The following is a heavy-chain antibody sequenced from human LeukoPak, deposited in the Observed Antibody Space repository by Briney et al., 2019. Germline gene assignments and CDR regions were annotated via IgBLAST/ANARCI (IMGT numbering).Heavy chain of an antibody. Sequence: GESLKISCKGSGYGFNIYWIDWVRQVPGKGLEWMGIIYPADSDTRYSPSFQGQVTLSADKSIGTAYLQWSSLKASDTAMYYCARRDGRAFDIWGQGTTVTVSS. CDR2: IYPADSDT. J-gene: IGHJ3*02. D-gene: IGHD2-21*02. V-gene: IGHV5-51*01. CDR1: GYGFNIYW. CDR3: ARRDGRAFDI.